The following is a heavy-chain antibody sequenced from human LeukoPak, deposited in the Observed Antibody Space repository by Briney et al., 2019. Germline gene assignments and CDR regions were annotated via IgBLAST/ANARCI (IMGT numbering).Heavy chain of an antibody. CDR2: INQEGSEI. CDR1: GFTFSSYW. J-gene: IGHJ2*01. Sequence: GGSLRLSCAAAGFTFSSYWMTWVRQAPGKGLEWVANINQEGSEIYYMDSVKGRFTISRDSAKNSLYLEMNSLRGEDTAVYYCARNYGLDGLFWYFDLWGRGTLVTVSS. CDR3: ARNYGLDGLFWYFDL. D-gene: IGHD3-16*01. V-gene: IGHV3-7*03.